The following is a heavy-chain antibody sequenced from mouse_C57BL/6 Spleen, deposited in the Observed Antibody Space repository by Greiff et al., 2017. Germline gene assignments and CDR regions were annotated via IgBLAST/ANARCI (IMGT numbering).Heavy chain of an antibody. D-gene: IGHD2-4*01. CDR2: IDPSDSYT. CDR1: GYTFTSYW. J-gene: IGHJ4*01. Sequence: VLLQQPGAELVMPGASVKLSCKASGYTFTSYWLHWVKQRPGQGLEWNGEIDPSDSYTNYHQQFQGKSTLTVDKSSSTAYMQLSSMTSEDSAVYYCASLYYEYSYAMDYWGQGTSVTVSS. V-gene: IGHV1-69*01. CDR3: ASLYYEYSYAMDY.